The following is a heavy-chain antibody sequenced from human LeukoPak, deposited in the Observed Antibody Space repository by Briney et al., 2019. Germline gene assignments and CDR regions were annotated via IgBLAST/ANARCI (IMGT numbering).Heavy chain of an antibody. J-gene: IGHJ4*02. Sequence: GGSLRLSCAASRFTFEDHVMHWVRQAPGKGLEWVSGISWSGDRMGYADAVKGRFTISRDNAKNSLFLQMNSLRVEDTALYYCAKDLGGSATTVWGQGTLVTVSS. CDR1: RFTFEDHV. CDR2: ISWSGDRM. CDR3: AKDLGGSATTV. V-gene: IGHV3-9*01. D-gene: IGHD2-2*01.